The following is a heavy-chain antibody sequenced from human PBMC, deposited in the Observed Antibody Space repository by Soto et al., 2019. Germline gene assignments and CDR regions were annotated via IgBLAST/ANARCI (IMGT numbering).Heavy chain of an antibody. V-gene: IGHV3-30*18. D-gene: IGHD3-22*01. Sequence: PGGSLRLSCAASGFTFSSYGMHWVRQAPGKGLEWVAVISYDGSNKYYADSVKGRFTISRDNSKNTLYLQMNSLRAEDTAVYYCAKDWRDPISMSPCGMDVWGQGTTVTVSS. J-gene: IGHJ6*02. CDR2: ISYDGSNK. CDR3: AKDWRDPISMSPCGMDV. CDR1: GFTFSSYG.